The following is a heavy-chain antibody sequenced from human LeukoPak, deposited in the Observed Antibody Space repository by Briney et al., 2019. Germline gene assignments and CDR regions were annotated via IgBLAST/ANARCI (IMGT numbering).Heavy chain of an antibody. V-gene: IGHV3-49*03. CDR2: IRSKAYGGTT. CDR1: RFTFGDFA. Sequence: GGSLRLSCTASRFTFGDFAMSWFRQAPGKGLEWVGFIRSKAYGGTTEYAASVKGRFTISRDDSKSIAYLQMNSLKTEDTAVYYCTRDGRGYSFAYAGSYYYMDVWGKGTTVTVSS. CDR3: TRDGRGYSFAYAGSYYYMDV. J-gene: IGHJ6*03. D-gene: IGHD5-18*01.